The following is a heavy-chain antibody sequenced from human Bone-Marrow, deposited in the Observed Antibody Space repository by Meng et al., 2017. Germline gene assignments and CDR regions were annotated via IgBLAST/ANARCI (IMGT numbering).Heavy chain of an antibody. CDR1: GFTFSSYS. J-gene: IGHJ4*02. CDR2: ISSSSSYI. CDR3: ASQLWFGELLFDY. V-gene: IGHV3-21*01. Sequence: GQLVESGGGLVKPGGSLRLSCAASGFTFSSYSMNWVRQAPGKGLEWVSSISSSSSYIYYADSVKGRFTISRDNAKNSLYLQMNSLRAEDTAVYYCASQLWFGELLFDYWGQGTLVTSPQ. D-gene: IGHD3-10*01.